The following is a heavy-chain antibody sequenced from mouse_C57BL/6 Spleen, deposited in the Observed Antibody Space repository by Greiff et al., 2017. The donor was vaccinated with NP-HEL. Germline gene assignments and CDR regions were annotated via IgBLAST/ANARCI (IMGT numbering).Heavy chain of an antibody. CDR1: GFTFSDYG. CDR3: ARLITTVVATGAMDY. J-gene: IGHJ4*01. CDR2: ISSGSSTI. V-gene: IGHV5-17*01. Sequence: EVMLVESGGGLVKPGGSLKLSCAASGFTFSDYGMHWVRQAPEKGLEWVAYISSGSSTIYYADTVKGRFTISRDNAKNTLFLQMTSLRSEDTAMYYCARLITTVVATGAMDYWGQGTSVTVSS. D-gene: IGHD1-1*01.